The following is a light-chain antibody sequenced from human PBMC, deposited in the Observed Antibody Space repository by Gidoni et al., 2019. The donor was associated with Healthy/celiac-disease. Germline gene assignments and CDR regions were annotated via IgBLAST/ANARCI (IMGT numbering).Light chain of an antibody. CDR1: SSNIGSTY. V-gene: IGLV1-47*01. CDR3: AAWDDSLSGPV. J-gene: IGLJ2*01. CDR2: RNT. Sequence: QSVLTQTPSASATTGQRVTIYCSGSSSNIGSTYVYWYQQLPGTAPKLLLYRNTQRHSGVPDRFSGSKSGTSASLAISGLRCEDEADYYCAAWDDSLSGPVFGGGTKLTVL.